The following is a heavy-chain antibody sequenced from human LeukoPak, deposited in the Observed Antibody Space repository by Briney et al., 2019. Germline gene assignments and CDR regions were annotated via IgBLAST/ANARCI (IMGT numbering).Heavy chain of an antibody. D-gene: IGHD2-21*02. V-gene: IGHV3-21*01. Sequence: GGSLRLSCAASGFTFSSYSMNWVRQAPGKGLEWVSSISSSSSYICYADSVKGRFTISRDNAKNSLYLQMNSLRAEDTAVYYCARDAAGDYCFDYWGQGTLVTVSS. CDR1: GFTFSSYS. CDR2: ISSSSSYI. CDR3: ARDAAGDYCFDY. J-gene: IGHJ4*02.